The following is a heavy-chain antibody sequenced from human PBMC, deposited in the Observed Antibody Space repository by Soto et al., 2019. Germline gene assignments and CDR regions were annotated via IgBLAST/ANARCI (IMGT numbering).Heavy chain of an antibody. CDR2: ISGSGGTT. J-gene: IGHJ4*02. CDR1: GFTFSSYS. V-gene: IGHV3-23*01. Sequence: EVQLLESGGGLVQPGGSQRLSCTASGFTFSSYSLSWVRQAPGKGLEWVSSISGSGGTTYYADSVKGRVTISRDNSTNTLSLQMNSLRAEDTAVYYCAKGSLKTPVPGPVDCWGQGTLVTVSS. D-gene: IGHD6-19*01. CDR3: AKGSLKTPVPGPVDC.